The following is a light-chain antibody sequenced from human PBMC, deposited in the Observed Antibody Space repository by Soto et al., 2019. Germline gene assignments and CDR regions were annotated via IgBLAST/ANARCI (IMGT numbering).Light chain of an antibody. V-gene: IGLV2-14*01. J-gene: IGLJ2*01. CDR2: DVY. Sequence: QSALTQPASVSGSPGQSITISCTGTSSDVCGYNYVSWFQQHPGKAPNLMIYDVYRRPSGVSYRFSGSKSGNTASLPISGLQAEDEGDYYCSSHTTRSPVGFGEGTKVTLL. CDR1: SSDVCGYNY. CDR3: SSHTTRSPVG.